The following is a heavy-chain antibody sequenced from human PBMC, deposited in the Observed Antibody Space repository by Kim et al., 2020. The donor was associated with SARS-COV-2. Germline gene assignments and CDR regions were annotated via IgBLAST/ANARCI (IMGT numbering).Heavy chain of an antibody. CDR1: GGIFSSNA. Sequence: SVKVSCKASGGIFSSNAISWVRQAPGQGLEWMGGIIPMFATANYAQEFQGRVIITADESTSTGYMEISSLRSDDTAVYYCARDAGSGSYAYFDNWGQGTQVTVSS. CDR3: ARDAGSGSYAYFDN. D-gene: IGHD3-10*01. J-gene: IGHJ4*02. CDR2: IIPMFATA. V-gene: IGHV1-69*13.